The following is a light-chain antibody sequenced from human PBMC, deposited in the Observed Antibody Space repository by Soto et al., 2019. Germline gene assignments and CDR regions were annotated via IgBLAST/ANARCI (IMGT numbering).Light chain of an antibody. CDR1: QGISSY. J-gene: IGKJ5*01. Sequence: DIQLTQSPSFLSASVKDRVTITCRASQGISSYLAWYQQKPGKAPNLLIYAASTLQSGVPSRFSGSGSGTEVTLTISSLQPEDFATYDCQQPSSYPRTFGQGTRLESK. CDR3: QQPSSYPRT. CDR2: AAS. V-gene: IGKV1-9*01.